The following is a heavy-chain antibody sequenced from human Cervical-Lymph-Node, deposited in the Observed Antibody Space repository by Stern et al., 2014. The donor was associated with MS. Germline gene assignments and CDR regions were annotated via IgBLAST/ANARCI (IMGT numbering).Heavy chain of an antibody. J-gene: IGHJ3*02. V-gene: IGHV3-7*01. CDR1: GFPFSGTW. CDR2: INDDGSAR. D-gene: IGHD4-11*01. Sequence: QLVASGGGLVQPGGSLRLSCAASGFPFSGTWMTWVRQAPGKVLELVASINDDGSARYYVDSVKGRFTISRDNAKTSLFLQMNGLRVEDTAVYYCARDRNFGAFDMWGQGTMVTVSS. CDR3: ARDRNFGAFDM.